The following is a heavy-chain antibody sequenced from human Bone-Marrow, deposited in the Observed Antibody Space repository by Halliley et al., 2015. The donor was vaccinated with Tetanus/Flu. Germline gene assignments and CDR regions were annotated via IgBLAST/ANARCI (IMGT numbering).Heavy chain of an antibody. CDR3: AGGYYESSGFSFHCQYVVDV. J-gene: IGHJ6*02. Sequence: QVQLVQSGAEVKKPGSSVTVSCKASGGSFSSYAISWVRQAPGQGLEWMGGIIPTFGTVNSAKKFQDRVTITADKSTSTAYMELNRLRSEDTAVYYCAGGYYESSGFSFHCQYVVDVWGQGTTVIVSS. V-gene: IGHV1-69*06. CDR2: IIPTFGTV. D-gene: IGHD3-22*01. CDR1: GGSFSSYA.